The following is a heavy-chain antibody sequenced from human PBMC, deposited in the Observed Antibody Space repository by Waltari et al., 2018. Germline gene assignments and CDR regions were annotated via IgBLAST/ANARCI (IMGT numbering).Heavy chain of an antibody. CDR3: ARAGANGYYYYGMDV. Sequence: QVQLQESGPGLVKPSETLSLTCTVSGGSISSHYWSWNRQPPGKGLEWIGYIYYSGSTNYNPSLKSRVTISVDTSKNQFSLKLSSVTAADTAVYYCARAGANGYYYYGMDVWGQGTTVTVSS. CDR2: IYYSGST. CDR1: GGSISSHY. V-gene: IGHV4-59*11. J-gene: IGHJ6*02. D-gene: IGHD1-26*01.